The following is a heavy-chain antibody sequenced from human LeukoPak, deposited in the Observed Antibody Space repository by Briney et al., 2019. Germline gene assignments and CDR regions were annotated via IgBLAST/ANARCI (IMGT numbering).Heavy chain of an antibody. CDR3: AKGLTLTTFDY. J-gene: IGHJ4*02. CDR2: ISTGGGST. V-gene: IGHV3-23*01. D-gene: IGHD4-17*01. CDR1: GFTFSSYT. Sequence: GGSLRLSCAASGFTFSSYTMTWVRQAPGKGLEWVSSISTGGGSTYYADSVKGRFTISRDNSKNTLYLQMDSLRAEDTAVYYCAKGLTLTTFDYWGQGTLVTVSS.